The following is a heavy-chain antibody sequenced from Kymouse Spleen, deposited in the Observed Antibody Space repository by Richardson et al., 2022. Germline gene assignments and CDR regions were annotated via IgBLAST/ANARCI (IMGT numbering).Heavy chain of an antibody. CDR3: AKDRDDILTGYYYGMDV. V-gene: IGHV3-30*18. J-gene: IGHJ6*02. Sequence: QVQLVESGGGVVQPGRSLRLSCAASGFTFSSYGMHWVRQAPGKGLEWVAVISYDGSNKYYADSVKGRFTISRDNSKNTLYLQMNSLRAEDTAVYYCAKDRDDILTGYYYGMDVWGQGTTVTVSS. CDR1: GFTFSSYG. CDR2: ISYDGSNK. D-gene: IGHD3-9*01.